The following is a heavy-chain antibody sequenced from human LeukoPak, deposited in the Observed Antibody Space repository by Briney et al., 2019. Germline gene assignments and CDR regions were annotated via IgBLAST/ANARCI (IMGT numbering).Heavy chain of an antibody. V-gene: IGHV3-30*02. CDR3: AKDLTEYASAALGY. D-gene: IGHD6-25*01. CDR2: IRYDGSNK. CDR1: GFTFSSYG. Sequence: GGSLRLSCAASGFTFSSYGMHWVRQAPGKGLEWATFIRYDGSNKYYVDSVKGRFTISRDNSKNTLYLQMNSLRAEDTAVYYCAKDLTEYASAALGYWGQGTLVTVSS. J-gene: IGHJ4*02.